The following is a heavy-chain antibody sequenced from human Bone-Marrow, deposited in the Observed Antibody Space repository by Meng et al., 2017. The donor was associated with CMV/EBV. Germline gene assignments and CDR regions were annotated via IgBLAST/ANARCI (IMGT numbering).Heavy chain of an antibody. CDR2: ISSSGSTI. CDR3: ARERERCFCGMGV. V-gene: IGHV3-48*03. Sequence: GGSLRLSCAASGFTFSSYEMNWVRQAPGKGLEWVSYISSSGSTIYYADSVKGRFTISRDNAKNSLYLQMNSLRAEDTAVYYCARERERCFCGMGVWGHGHTVSGAS. J-gene: IGHJ6*02. D-gene: IGHD1-1*01. CDR1: GFTFSSYE.